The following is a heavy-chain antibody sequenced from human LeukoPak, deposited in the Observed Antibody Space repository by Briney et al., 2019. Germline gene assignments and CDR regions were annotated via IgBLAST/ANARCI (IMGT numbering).Heavy chain of an antibody. CDR3: ARDSHYDSSCFDY. Sequence: GGSLRLSCAASGFTFSSYSMLWVRQAPGKGLEWVSYISSSGSTIYYADSVKGRFTISRDNAKNSLYLQMNSLRAEDTAVYYCARDSHYDSSCFDYWGQGTLVTVSS. CDR1: GFTFSSYS. CDR2: ISSSGSTI. J-gene: IGHJ4*02. D-gene: IGHD3-22*01. V-gene: IGHV3-48*04.